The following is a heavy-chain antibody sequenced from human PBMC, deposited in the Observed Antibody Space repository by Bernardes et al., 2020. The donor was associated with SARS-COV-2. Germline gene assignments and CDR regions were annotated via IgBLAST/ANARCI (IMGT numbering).Heavy chain of an antibody. D-gene: IGHD2-15*01. CDR2: TSYDRSKI. J-gene: IGHJ4*02. V-gene: IGHV3-30-3*01. Sequence: GGSLRLSCAASGFIFTNYAMHWVRQAPGKGLEWVAVTSYDRSKIFYADSVKGRFTISRDNSNNTLYLQMNSLSHEDTAVYYCARVREDIVVVLPATPYCWGQGTLVTVSS. CDR3: ARVREDIVVVLPATPYC. CDR1: GFIFTNYA.